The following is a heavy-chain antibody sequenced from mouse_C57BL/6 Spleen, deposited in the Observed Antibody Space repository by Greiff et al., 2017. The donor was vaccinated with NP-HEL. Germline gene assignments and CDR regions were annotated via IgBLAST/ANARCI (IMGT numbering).Heavy chain of an antibody. Sequence: QVQLQQPGAELVRPGSSVKLSCKASGYTFTSYWMHWVKQRPIQGLEWIGNIDPSDSETHYNQKFKDKATLTVDKSSSTAYMQLSSLTSEDSAVYYCARSRNSNYAWFAYWGQGTLVTVSA. D-gene: IGHD2-5*01. CDR3: ARSRNSNYAWFAY. CDR2: IDPSDSET. J-gene: IGHJ3*01. CDR1: GYTFTSYW. V-gene: IGHV1-52*01.